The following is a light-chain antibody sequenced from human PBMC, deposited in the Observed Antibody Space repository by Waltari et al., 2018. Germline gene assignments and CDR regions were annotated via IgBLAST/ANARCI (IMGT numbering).Light chain of an antibody. CDR3: MQGTHWPYT. V-gene: IGKV2-30*02. J-gene: IGKJ2*01. Sequence: VVMTQSPLSLSVTLGQAASISCKSSQSLVHSDGHTHLNWFQQRPGQSPRRLIYTVSNRDSGVPDRFSGSGSGNDFTLKINKVEAEDVWMYYCMQGTHWPYTFGQGTKLDIK. CDR1: QSLVHSDGHTH. CDR2: TVS.